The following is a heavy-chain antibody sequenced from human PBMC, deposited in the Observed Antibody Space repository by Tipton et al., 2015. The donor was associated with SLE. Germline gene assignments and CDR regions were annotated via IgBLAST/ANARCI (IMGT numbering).Heavy chain of an antibody. D-gene: IGHD1-26*01. CDR2: IYSDGSS. J-gene: IGHJ1*01. CDR3: AKGEVGARNGH. V-gene: IGHV3-23*03. Sequence: SLRLSCAASGFTLTSYPMSWVRQAPGKGLEWVSVIYSDGSSFHADSVKGRFITSRDDSKNMLYLEMGSLRAEDTAVYYCAKGEVGARNGHWGLGTLVTVSS. CDR1: GFTLTSYP.